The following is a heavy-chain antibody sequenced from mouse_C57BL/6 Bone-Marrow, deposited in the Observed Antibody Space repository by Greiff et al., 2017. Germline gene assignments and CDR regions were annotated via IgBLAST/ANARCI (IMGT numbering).Heavy chain of an antibody. CDR1: GYAFTNYL. V-gene: IGHV1-54*01. J-gene: IGHJ4*01. CDR2: INPGSGGT. CDR3: ARWIYAMDY. Sequence: QVHVKQSGAELVRPGTSVKVSCKASGYAFTNYLIEWVKQRPGQGLEWIGVINPGSGGTNYNEKFKGKATLTADKSSSTAYMKLSSLTSEDSAVYFCARWIYAMDYWGQGTSVTVSS.